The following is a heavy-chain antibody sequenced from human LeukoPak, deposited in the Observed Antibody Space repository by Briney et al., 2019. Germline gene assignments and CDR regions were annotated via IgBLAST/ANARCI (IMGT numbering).Heavy chain of an antibody. CDR1: GFTFSDYY. CDR2: ISSSSSYT. CDR3: ACGGIVVAGTLGY. D-gene: IGHD6-19*01. V-gene: IGHV3-11*06. J-gene: IGHJ4*02. Sequence: PGGSLRLSCAASGFTFSDYYMSWIRQPPGKGLEWVSYISSSSSYTNYADSVKGRFTISRDNAKNSLYLQMNSLRAEDTAIYYCACGGIVVAGTLGYWGQGILVTVSS.